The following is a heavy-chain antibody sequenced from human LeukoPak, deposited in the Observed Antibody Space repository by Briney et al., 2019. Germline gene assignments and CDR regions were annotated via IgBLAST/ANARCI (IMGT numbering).Heavy chain of an antibody. Sequence: PSETLSLTCAVYGGSFSGYYWSWIRQPPGKGLEWIGEINHSGSTNYNPSLKSRVTISVDMSKNQFSLKLSSVTAADTAVYYCARGRNDSSGYYLLGFDYWGQGTLVTVSS. CDR2: INHSGST. V-gene: IGHV4-34*01. J-gene: IGHJ4*02. D-gene: IGHD3-22*01. CDR3: ARGRNDSSGYYLLGFDY. CDR1: GGSFSGYY.